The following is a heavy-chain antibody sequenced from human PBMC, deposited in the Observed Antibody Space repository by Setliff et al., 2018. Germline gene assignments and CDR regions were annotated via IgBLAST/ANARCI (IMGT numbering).Heavy chain of an antibody. V-gene: IGHV4-34*01. Sequence: PGGSLRLSCAASGFTFSSDPMNWVRQAPGKGLEWVGNIGHTGSTNYNPSLKSRVTISVDTSKNQFSLKLSSVTAADTAVYYCARVAHSSGWKLPQRGNSGSNYYYYMDVWGKGTTVTVSS. D-gene: IGHD6-19*01. CDR2: IGHTGST. CDR3: ARVAHSSGWKLPQRGNSGSNYYYYMDV. J-gene: IGHJ6*03. CDR1: GFTFSSDP.